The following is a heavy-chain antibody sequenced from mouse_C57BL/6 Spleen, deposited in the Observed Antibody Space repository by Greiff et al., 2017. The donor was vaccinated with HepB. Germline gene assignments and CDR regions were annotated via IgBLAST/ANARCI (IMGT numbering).Heavy chain of an antibody. CDR3: ARGSDYNWYFDV. CDR1: GYPFTSYW. D-gene: IGHD2-4*01. CDR2: IYPGSGST. Sequence: VQLQQPGAELVKPGASVKMSCKASGYPFTSYWITWVKQRPGQGLEWIGDIYPGSGSTNYNEKFKSKATLTVDTASSTAYMQLSSLTSEDSAVYYCARGSDYNWYFDVWGTGTTVTVSS. J-gene: IGHJ1*03. V-gene: IGHV1-55*01.